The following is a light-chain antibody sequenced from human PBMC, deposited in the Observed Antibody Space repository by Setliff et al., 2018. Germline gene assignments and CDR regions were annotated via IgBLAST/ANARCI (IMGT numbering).Light chain of an antibody. CDR3: CSHTRSSTWV. CDR2: DVD. Sequence: QSALTQPASVSGSPGQSITISCTGTASDVGAYNFVSWYQQHPGKAPNLMIYDVDNRPSGVSNRFSGSKSGNTASLTISGLQAEDEADYYCCSHTRSSTWVFGGGTK. CDR1: ASDVGAYNF. J-gene: IGLJ3*02. V-gene: IGLV2-14*01.